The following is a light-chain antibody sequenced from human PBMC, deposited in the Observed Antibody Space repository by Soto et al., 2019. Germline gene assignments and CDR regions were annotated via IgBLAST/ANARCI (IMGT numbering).Light chain of an antibody. CDR3: ETWDDNTWV. J-gene: IGLJ3*02. CDR2: EVS. Sequence: QSALTQPASVSGSPGQSITISCTGTSSDVGGYNFVSWYQQHPGKAPRLIIYEVSSRPSGVSYRFSGSKSGNTASLTISGLQAEDEADYYCETWDDNTWVFGGGTKLTVL. V-gene: IGLV2-14*01. CDR1: SSDVGGYNF.